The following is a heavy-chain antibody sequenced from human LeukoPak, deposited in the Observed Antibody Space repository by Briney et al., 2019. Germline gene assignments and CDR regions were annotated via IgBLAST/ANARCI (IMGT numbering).Heavy chain of an antibody. V-gene: IGHV4-59*12. CDR1: GFDFSTYA. D-gene: IGHD1-26*01. CDR2: IFYRGGP. J-gene: IGHJ4*02. Sequence: PGGSLRLSCAASGFDFSTYAINWVRQAPGKGLEWVGYIFYRGGPNYDPSLESRVSISVDTSKNQFSLKLSSVTAADTAVYYCARDREGGFDYWGQGTLVTVSS. CDR3: ARDREGGFDY.